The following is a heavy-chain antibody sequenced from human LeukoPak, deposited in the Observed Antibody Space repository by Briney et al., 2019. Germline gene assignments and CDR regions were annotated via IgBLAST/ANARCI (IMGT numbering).Heavy chain of an antibody. CDR3: ARGMTTEY. Sequence: GGSLTLSCAASGFTFSSNWMTWVRQAPGKGLEWVANIKEDGSEQYYVDSVKGRFTISRDNAENSLFLQMNSLRAEDTAVYYCARGMTTEYWGQGTLGTVSS. J-gene: IGHJ4*02. CDR1: GFTFSSNW. V-gene: IGHV3-7*04. CDR2: IKEDGSEQ. D-gene: IGHD4-17*01.